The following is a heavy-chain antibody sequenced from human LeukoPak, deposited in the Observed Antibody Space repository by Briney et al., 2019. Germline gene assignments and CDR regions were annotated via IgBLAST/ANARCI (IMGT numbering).Heavy chain of an antibody. Sequence: GGSLRLSCAASGFTFSSYWMSWVSQAPGKGLEWVANIRQDGNEKYYVDSVKGRFTISRDNAKNSLYLQMNSLRAEDTAVYYCALRLVVAAPYYFDYWGQGTLVTVSS. J-gene: IGHJ4*02. CDR3: ALRLVVAAPYYFDY. V-gene: IGHV3-7*01. CDR2: IRQDGNEK. CDR1: GFTFSSYW. D-gene: IGHD2-15*01.